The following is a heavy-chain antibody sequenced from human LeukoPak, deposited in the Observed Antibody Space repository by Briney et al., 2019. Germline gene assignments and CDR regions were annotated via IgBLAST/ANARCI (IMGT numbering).Heavy chain of an antibody. V-gene: IGHV1-18*01. J-gene: IGHJ4*02. D-gene: IGHD3-3*01. CDR2: ISGYNGNT. Sequence: ASVKVSCKASGYTFGSYYISWVRQAPGQGLEWMGWISGYNGNTNYAQRFQDRITMTVDKSTTTVYMGLNSLRSDDTAVYYCARTHDFWTTRKGDYFDPWGQGTLVTVSS. CDR3: ARTHDFWTTRKGDYFDP. CDR1: GYTFGSYY.